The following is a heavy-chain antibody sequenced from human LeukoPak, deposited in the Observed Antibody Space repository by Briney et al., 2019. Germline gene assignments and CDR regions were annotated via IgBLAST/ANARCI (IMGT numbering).Heavy chain of an antibody. J-gene: IGHJ5*02. CDR1: GGSISSGGYY. CDR2: IYHSGST. V-gene: IGHV4-30-2*01. CDR3: ARRGLVTGWFDP. D-gene: IGHD6-19*01. Sequence: SETLSLTCTVSGGSISSGGYYWSWIRQPPGKGLEWIGYIYHSGSTYYNPSLKSRVTISVDRSKNQFSLKLSSVTAADTAVYYCARRGLVTGWFDPWGQGTLVTVSS.